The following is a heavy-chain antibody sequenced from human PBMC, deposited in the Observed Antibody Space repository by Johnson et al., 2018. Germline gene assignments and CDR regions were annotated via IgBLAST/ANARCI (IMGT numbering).Heavy chain of an antibody. CDR1: GFIFDDYA. CDR3: ARIEQAGDYYGMVV. CDR2: ISWNSGSI. J-gene: IGHJ6*02. D-gene: IGHD1/OR15-1a*01. V-gene: IGHV3-9*01. Sequence: VQLVQSGGGLVQPGRSLRLSCAASGFIFDDYAMHWVRQAPGKGLEWVSGISWNSGSIGYADSVKGRFTISRDNAKNSLYLQMNSLRAEDPALYYWARIEQAGDYYGMVVWGQGTTVTGSS.